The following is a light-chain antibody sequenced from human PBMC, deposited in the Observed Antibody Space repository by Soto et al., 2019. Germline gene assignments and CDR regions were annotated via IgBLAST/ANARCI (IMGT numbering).Light chain of an antibody. Sequence: QLVLTQPPSASATPGQRVTISCSGSTSNIGSNPVNWYQQLPGTAPKLLIYSNSRRPSGVPDRFSGSKSGTSASLAISGLQSEDEADYYCASWDDSLNGSHVFGTGTKLTVL. CDR3: ASWDDSLNGSHV. CDR1: TSNIGSNP. J-gene: IGLJ1*01. V-gene: IGLV1-44*01. CDR2: SNS.